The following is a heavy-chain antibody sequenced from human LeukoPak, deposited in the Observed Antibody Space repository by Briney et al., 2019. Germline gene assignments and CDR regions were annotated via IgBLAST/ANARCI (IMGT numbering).Heavy chain of an antibody. CDR2: IYHSGST. D-gene: IGHD2-2*01. CDR3: ARGDSVVPAAKGSYFDY. J-gene: IGHJ4*02. V-gene: IGHV4-38-2*02. Sequence: SETLSLTCTVSGYSISSGYYWGWIRQPPGKGLEWIGSIYHSGSTYYNPSLKSRVTISVDTSKNQFSLKLSSVTAADTAVYYCARGDSVVPAAKGSYFDYWGQGTLVTVSS. CDR1: GYSISSGYY.